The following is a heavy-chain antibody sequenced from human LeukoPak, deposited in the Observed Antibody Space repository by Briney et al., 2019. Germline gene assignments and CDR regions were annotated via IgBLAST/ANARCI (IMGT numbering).Heavy chain of an antibody. V-gene: IGHV3-30*04. CDR1: GFTFSSYA. D-gene: IGHD3-22*01. Sequence: PGRSLRLSCAASGFTFSSYAMHWVRQAPGKGLEWVAVISYDGSNKYYADSVKGRFTISRDNSKNTLYLQMNSLRAEDTAVYYCARDRITMIVVVTNSGMDAWGQGTTVTVSS. CDR3: ARDRITMIVVVTNSGMDA. J-gene: IGHJ6*02. CDR2: ISYDGSNK.